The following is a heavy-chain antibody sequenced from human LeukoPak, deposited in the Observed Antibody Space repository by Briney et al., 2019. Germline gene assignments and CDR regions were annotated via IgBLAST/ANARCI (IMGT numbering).Heavy chain of an antibody. V-gene: IGHV1-69*04. CDR3: AREGRRNYYDSSGQSGY. Sequence: SVKVSCKASVGTFSSYAISWVRQSPGQGREGRGRIIPILVIANYAQKFQGGVTITSDKSTSTAYMELSSLRSEDTAVYYCAREGRRNYYDSSGQSGYWGQGTLVTVSS. J-gene: IGHJ4*02. CDR1: VGTFSSYA. CDR2: IIPILVIA. D-gene: IGHD3-22*01.